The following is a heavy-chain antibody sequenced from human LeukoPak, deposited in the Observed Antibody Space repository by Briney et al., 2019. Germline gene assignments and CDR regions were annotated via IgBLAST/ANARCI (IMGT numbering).Heavy chain of an antibody. D-gene: IGHD3-22*01. CDR1: GYTFTSNY. Sequence: ASVKVSCKAFGYTFTSNYMHWVRQALGQGLEWMGIINPSGGSTSYAQKFQGRVTMTRDMSTSTVYMELSSLRSEDTAVYYCARVFSSGYFDYWGQGTLVTVSS. J-gene: IGHJ4*02. CDR2: INPSGGST. V-gene: IGHV1-46*01. CDR3: ARVFSSGYFDY.